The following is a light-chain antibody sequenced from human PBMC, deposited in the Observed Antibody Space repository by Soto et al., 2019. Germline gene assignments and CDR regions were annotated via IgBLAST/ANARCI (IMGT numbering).Light chain of an antibody. CDR2: DAS. CDR1: QGISNY. J-gene: IGKJ1*01. Sequence: DIQMTQSPSSLSASLGDRVSITCRASQGISNYLAWYQQKPGKVPKLLIYDASILKSGVPSRFSGSGSGTEFTLTISSLQPDDFATYYCQQYNSYSTFGQGTKVDIK. V-gene: IGKV1-16*01. CDR3: QQYNSYST.